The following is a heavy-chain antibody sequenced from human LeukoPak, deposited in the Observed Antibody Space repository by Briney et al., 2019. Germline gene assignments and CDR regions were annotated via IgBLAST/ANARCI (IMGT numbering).Heavy chain of an antibody. V-gene: IGHV4-39*07. CDR1: GGSILSTIYY. J-gene: IGHJ4*02. Sequence: ASESLSLTCTVSGGSILSTIYYWAWIRQPPGKGLEWIGSIHYSGPTYYNPSLKSRVTISIDTSKSQFSLKLTSVTAADTAVYYCARDGPVKWGQGTLVTVSS. CDR3: ARDGPVK. CDR2: IHYSGPT. D-gene: IGHD3-22*01.